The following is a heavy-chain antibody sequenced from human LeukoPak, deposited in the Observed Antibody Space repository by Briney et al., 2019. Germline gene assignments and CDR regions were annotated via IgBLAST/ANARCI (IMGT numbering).Heavy chain of an antibody. Sequence: GGSLRLSCAASGFTFSSYGMHGVRQAPGKGLEWVAFIRYDGSNTYYADSVKGRFTISRDNSKNTLYVQMNSLRGEDTAVYYCVKDLGYSSGLADYWGQGTLVTVSS. D-gene: IGHD6-19*01. CDR1: GFTFSSYG. CDR3: VKDLGYSSGLADY. V-gene: IGHV3-30*02. J-gene: IGHJ4*02. CDR2: IRYDGSNT.